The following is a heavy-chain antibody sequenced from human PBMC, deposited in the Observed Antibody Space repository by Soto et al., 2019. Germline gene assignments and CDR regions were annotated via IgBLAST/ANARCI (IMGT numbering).Heavy chain of an antibody. J-gene: IGHJ4*02. V-gene: IGHV3-23*01. CDR2: LTGNGGNT. CDR3: SRGGQYQQPYKFDF. D-gene: IGHD1-1*01. CDR1: VFTFSNFG. Sequence: PGGSLRLSCEASVFTFSNFGMSWVRQAPGKGLEWVSGLTGNGGNTYYADSVKGRFTISRDNSKNTLSLQMNSLRVDDTAVYYCSRGGQYQQPYKFDFWAQGTLVTVSS.